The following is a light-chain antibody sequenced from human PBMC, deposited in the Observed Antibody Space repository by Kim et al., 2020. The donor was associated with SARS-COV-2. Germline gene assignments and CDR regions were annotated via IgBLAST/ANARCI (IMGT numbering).Light chain of an antibody. Sequence: SYELTQPLSVSVALGQTARITCGGNNIGNKDVNWYQQKPGQAPVLVIYRITNRPSGIPERFSGSNSGSTATLIIDRVQAGDEADYYCQVWDGTTAVFGSGTKVTVL. V-gene: IGLV3-9*01. CDR3: QVWDGTTAV. J-gene: IGLJ6*01. CDR1: NIGNKD. CDR2: RIT.